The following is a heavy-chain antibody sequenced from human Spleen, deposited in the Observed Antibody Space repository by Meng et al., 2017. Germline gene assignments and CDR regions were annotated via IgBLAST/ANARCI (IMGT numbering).Heavy chain of an antibody. J-gene: IGHJ4*02. D-gene: IGHD2-21*01. CDR1: GYTFTAYY. Sequence: HVQVVHAGAELKKPGASVKASWKPSGYTFTAYYIPWVRQAPGQGLEWMGHINPDTGDTLYAQKFQGRVSMTGDTSISTAYVELSGLRSDDTAVYYCARDENISLGKLFGDYWGQGTLVTVSS. CDR3: ARDENISLGKLFGDY. V-gene: IGHV1-2*06. CDR2: INPDTGDT.